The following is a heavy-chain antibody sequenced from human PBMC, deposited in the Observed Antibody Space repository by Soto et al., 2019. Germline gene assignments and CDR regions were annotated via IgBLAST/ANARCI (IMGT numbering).Heavy chain of an antibody. CDR1: GFTFSSYA. CDR3: AKAPSIAVAGTNYYYGMDV. V-gene: IGHV3-23*01. Sequence: PGGSLRLSCAASGFTFSSYAMSWVRQAPGKGLEWVSAISGSGGSTYYADSVKGRFTISRDNSKNTLYLQMNSLRAEDTAVYYCAKAPSIAVAGTNYYYGMDVWGQGTTVTVSS. D-gene: IGHD6-19*01. CDR2: ISGSGGST. J-gene: IGHJ6*02.